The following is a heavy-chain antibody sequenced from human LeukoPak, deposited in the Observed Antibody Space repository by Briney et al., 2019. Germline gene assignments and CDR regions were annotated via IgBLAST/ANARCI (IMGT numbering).Heavy chain of an antibody. V-gene: IGHV1-3*01. J-gene: IGHJ6*02. CDR1: GYTFTSYA. D-gene: IGHD3-22*01. Sequence: ASVTVSCTASGYTFTSYAMHWVRQAPGQRLEWMGWINAGNGNTKYSQKFQGRVTITRDTSASTAYMELSSLRSEDTAVYYCAREPIAVVTYYYYYGMDVWGQGTTVTVSS. CDR3: AREPIAVVTYYYYYGMDV. CDR2: INAGNGNT.